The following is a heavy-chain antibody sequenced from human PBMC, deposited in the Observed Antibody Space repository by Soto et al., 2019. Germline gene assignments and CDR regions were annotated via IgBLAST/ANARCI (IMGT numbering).Heavy chain of an antibody. D-gene: IGHD2-21*02. J-gene: IGHJ4*02. CDR1: GDTFTDYY. V-gene: IGHV1-46*01. CDR3: ARGVHVVVVTAAFDY. Sequence: QVQLMQSGAEVKKPGASVKVSCKASGDTFTDYYIHWVRQAPGQGLEWMGTVNPSGGHTTYAQHFLGRVTMTRDTPTSTLYMELTSLTSDDTAIYYCARGVHVVVVTAAFDYWGQGTLVTVSS. CDR2: VNPSGGHT.